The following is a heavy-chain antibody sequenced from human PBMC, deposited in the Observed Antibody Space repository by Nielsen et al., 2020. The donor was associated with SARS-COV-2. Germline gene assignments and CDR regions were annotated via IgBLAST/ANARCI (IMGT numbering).Heavy chain of an antibody. V-gene: IGHV3-23*01. J-gene: IGHJ4*02. Sequence: GGSLRLSCAASGFTFSSYSMNWVRQAPGKGLEWVSAISGSGGSTYYADSVKGRFTISRDNSKNTLYLQMNSLRAEDTAVYYCAKRPSGVAVAGDFDYWGQGTLVTVSS. CDR3: AKRPSGVAVAGDFDY. CDR2: ISGSGGST. D-gene: IGHD6-19*01. CDR1: GFTFSSYS.